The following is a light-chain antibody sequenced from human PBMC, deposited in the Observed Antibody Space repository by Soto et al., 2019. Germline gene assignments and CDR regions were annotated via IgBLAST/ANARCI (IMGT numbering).Light chain of an antibody. J-gene: IGKJ2*01. CDR2: GAS. CDR1: QXVSSTY. CDR3: QQYGNSIYT. V-gene: IGKV3-20*01. Sequence: EIVLTQSPGTLSLXPXEXXTXSXRASQXVSSTYLAWYQQKPGQAPRLLIYGASSRATGIPDRFSGSGSGTDFTLTISRLEPEDFAVYYCQQYGNSIYTFGQGTKLEIK.